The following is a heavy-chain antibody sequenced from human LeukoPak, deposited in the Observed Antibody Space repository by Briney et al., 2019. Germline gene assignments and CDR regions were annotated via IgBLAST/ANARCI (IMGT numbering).Heavy chain of an antibody. CDR2: ISGSGGST. CDR1: GFTFSSYA. D-gene: IGHD1-26*01. CDR3: ARGGGSYSDWLDP. Sequence: PGGSLRLSCAASGFTFSSYAMSWVRQAPGKGLEWVSAISGSGGSTYYADSVKGRFTISRDNAKNSLYLQMNSLRAEDTAVYYCARGGGSYSDWLDPWGQGTLVTVSS. J-gene: IGHJ5*02. V-gene: IGHV3-23*01.